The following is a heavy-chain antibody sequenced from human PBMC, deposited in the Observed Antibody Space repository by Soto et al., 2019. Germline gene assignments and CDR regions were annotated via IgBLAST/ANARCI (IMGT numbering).Heavy chain of an antibody. CDR3: AKDTAMVGFDY. V-gene: IGHV3-30*18. J-gene: IGHJ4*02. CDR1: GFTFSSYG. CDR2: ISYDGSNK. D-gene: IGHD5-18*01. Sequence: ESVGGVVQPGRSLRLSCAASGFTFSSYGMHWVRQAPGKGLEWVAVISYDGSNKYYADSVKGRFTISRDNSKNTLYLQMNSLRAEDTAVYYCAKDTAMVGFDYWGQGTLVTVSS.